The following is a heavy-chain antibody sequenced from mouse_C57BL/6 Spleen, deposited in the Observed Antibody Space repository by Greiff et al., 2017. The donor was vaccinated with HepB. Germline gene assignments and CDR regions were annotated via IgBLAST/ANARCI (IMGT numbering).Heavy chain of an antibody. CDR3: ARKAVWDYFDY. CDR2: IYPGSGNT. J-gene: IGHJ2*01. Sequence: QVQLQQSGAELVRPGASVKLSCKASGYTFTDYYINWVKQRPGQGLEWIARIYPGSGNTYYNEKFKGKATLTAEKSSSTAYMQLSSLTSEDSAVYFCARKAVWDYFDYWGQGTTLTVSS. D-gene: IGHD4-1*01. V-gene: IGHV1-76*01. CDR1: GYTFTDYY.